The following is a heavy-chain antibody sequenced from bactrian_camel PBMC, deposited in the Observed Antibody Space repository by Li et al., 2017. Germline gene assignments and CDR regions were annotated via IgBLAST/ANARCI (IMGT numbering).Heavy chain of an antibody. CDR1: GYTYSTNC. CDR3: SADRRYIAREVCAGGQLDLSR. D-gene: IGHD1*01. Sequence: HVQLVESGGGSVQAGGSLRLSCEASGYTYSTNCMAWFRQAPGKGREGVATIHPGSLITTYADSVKGRFTISQDSANHTLYLQMDSLKPEDTAMYYCSADRRYIAREVCAGGQLDLSRRGHGTQVTVS. J-gene: IGHJ4*01. CDR2: IHPGSLIT. V-gene: IGHV3S1*01.